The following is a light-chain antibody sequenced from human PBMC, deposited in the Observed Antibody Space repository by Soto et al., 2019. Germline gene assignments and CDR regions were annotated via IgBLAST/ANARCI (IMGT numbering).Light chain of an antibody. CDR3: SSDTSSSTPSNV. Sequence: QSALTQPASVSGSPGQSITISCTGTSSDVGGYNYVSWYQQHPGKAPKLMIYDVSNRPSGVSNRFSGSKSGNTASLTISGLQAEDEADYYCSSDTSSSTPSNVFGTGTKLTVL. J-gene: IGLJ1*01. CDR2: DVS. CDR1: SSDVGGYNY. V-gene: IGLV2-14*01.